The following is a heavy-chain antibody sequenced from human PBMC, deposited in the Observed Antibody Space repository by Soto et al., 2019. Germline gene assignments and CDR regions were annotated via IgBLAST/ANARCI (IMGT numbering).Heavy chain of an antibody. CDR3: ARADYYDSSGTYYFDY. D-gene: IGHD3-22*01. V-gene: IGHV1-2*04. CDR1: GYTFTGYY. CDR2: INPNSGGT. Sequence: GPSVKVSCKASGYTFTGYYMHWVRQAPGQGLEWMGWINPNSGGTNYAQKFQGWVTMTRDTSISTAYMELSRLRSDDTAVYYCARADYYDSSGTYYFDYWGQGTLVTVSS. J-gene: IGHJ4*02.